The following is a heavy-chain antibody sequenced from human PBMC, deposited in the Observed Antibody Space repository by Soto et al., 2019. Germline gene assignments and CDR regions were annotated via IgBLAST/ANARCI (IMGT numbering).Heavy chain of an antibody. V-gene: IGHV4-39*01. Sequence: SETLSLTCTVSGGSISSSSYYWGWIRQPPGKGLEWIGSIYYSGSTYYNPSLKSRVTISVDTSKNQFSLKLRSVTAADTAVYYCARHPDYTYPRYRTYCSSTSCYSWFDPWGQGTLVTVSS. J-gene: IGHJ5*02. CDR1: GGSISSSSYY. CDR2: IYYSGST. D-gene: IGHD2-2*01. CDR3: ARHPDYTYPRYRTYCSSTSCYSWFDP.